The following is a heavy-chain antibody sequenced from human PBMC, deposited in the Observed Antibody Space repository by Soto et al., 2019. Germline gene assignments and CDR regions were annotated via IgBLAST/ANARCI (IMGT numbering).Heavy chain of an antibody. Sequence: WWSLRLSCAASGFTFSSYAMSWVRQAPGKGLEWVSAISGSGGSTYYADSVKGRFTISRDNSKNTLYLQMNSLRAEDTAVYYCEQAQESWFYDVWSGPERLDVSSQGTSVTVSS. V-gene: IGHV3-23*01. CDR1: GFTFSSYA. D-gene: IGHD3-3*01. CDR2: ISGSGGST. J-gene: IGHJ6*02. CDR3: EQAQESWFYDVWSGPERLDV.